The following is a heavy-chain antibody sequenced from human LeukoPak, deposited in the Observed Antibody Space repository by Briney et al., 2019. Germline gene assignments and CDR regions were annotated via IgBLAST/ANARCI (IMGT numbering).Heavy chain of an antibody. CDR2: VYSSGST. Sequence: SETLSLTCTVSGGSISSDYFYWTWIRQPPGKGLEWIGYVYSSGSTYYSPSLNSRITMSVDTSKDQFSLKLSSVTAADTAVYSCARSRTGYYFDYWGQGTLVTVSS. J-gene: IGHJ4*02. D-gene: IGHD7-27*01. CDR1: GGSISSDYFY. V-gene: IGHV4-30-4*01. CDR3: ARSRTGYYFDY.